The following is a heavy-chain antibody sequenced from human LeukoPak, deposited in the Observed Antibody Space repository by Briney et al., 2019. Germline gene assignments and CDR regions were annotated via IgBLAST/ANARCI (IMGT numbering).Heavy chain of an antibody. CDR3: AKGTRALQWLVRGYFDY. D-gene: IGHD6-19*01. CDR2: ISYDGSNK. J-gene: IGHJ4*02. V-gene: IGHV3-30-3*01. Sequence: GGSLRLSCAASGFTFSSYAMHWVRQAPGKGLEWVAVISYDGSNKYYADSVKGRFTISRDNAKNSLYLQMNSLRAEDTALYYCAKGTRALQWLVRGYFDYWGQGTLVTVSS. CDR1: GFTFSSYA.